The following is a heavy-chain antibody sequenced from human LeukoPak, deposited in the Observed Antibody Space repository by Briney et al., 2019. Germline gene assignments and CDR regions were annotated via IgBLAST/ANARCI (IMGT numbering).Heavy chain of an antibody. Sequence: GESLKISCKGSGYRFTSYWIGWVRQVPGKGLEWMGIIYPGDSDTRYSPSFQGQVTISADKSISTAYLQWSGLKASDTAMYYCARRMATIGAFAFDIWGQGTMVTVSS. V-gene: IGHV5-51*01. CDR1: GYRFTSYW. D-gene: IGHD5-12*01. CDR3: ARRMATIGAFAFDI. J-gene: IGHJ3*02. CDR2: IYPGDSDT.